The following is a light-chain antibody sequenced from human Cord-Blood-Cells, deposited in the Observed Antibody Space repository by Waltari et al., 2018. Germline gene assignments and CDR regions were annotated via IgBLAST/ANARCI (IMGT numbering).Light chain of an antibody. J-gene: IGKJ4*01. CDR3: QQYGSSPLT. Sequence: ELVLMQCTGTLSLSPGVRATLSCRASQSVSSSYLAWYQQKPGQAPRLLIYGASSRATGIPDRFSGSGSGTDFTLTISRLEPEDFAVYYCQQYGSSPLTFGGGTKVEIK. V-gene: IGKV3-20*01. CDR2: GAS. CDR1: QSVSSSY.